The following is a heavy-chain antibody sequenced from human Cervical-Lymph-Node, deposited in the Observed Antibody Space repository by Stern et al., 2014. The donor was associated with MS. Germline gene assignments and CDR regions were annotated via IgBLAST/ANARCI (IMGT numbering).Heavy chain of an antibody. J-gene: IGHJ4*02. V-gene: IGHV3-13*01. Sequence: VQLVESGGGVIQGGGSLRLSCAASGFTFRKYDMHWVRQRLGEGLQWVSAIGTADDTFYPDSVKGRFTISRDDGANFLYLQMNGLRDDDTAVYYCAVGVNGRLEYWGQGTLVTVSS. D-gene: IGHD3-10*01. CDR2: IGTADDT. CDR3: AVGVNGRLEY. CDR1: GFTFRKYD.